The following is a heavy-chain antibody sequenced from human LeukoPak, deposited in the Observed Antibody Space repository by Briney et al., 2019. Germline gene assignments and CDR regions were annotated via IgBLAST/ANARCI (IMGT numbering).Heavy chain of an antibody. CDR3: ARNRTGTFDF. D-gene: IGHD3-10*01. V-gene: IGHV1-18*01. CDR2: ISGDSYDT. J-gene: IGHJ4*02. Sequence: ASVKVSCKASGYTFRNYDINWVRQAPGQGLEWLGWISGDSYDTKYEQKLQGRVTMTADTSTSTAYVELRSLTSDDTAVYYCARNRTGTFDFRGQGTLVTVSS. CDR1: GYTFRNYD.